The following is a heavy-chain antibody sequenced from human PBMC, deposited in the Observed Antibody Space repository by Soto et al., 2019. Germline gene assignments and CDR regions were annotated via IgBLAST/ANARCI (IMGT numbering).Heavy chain of an antibody. CDR1: GFNVSGNG. Sequence: QVQLAESGGGVVQPGRSLRLSCAASGFNVSGNGIFWARQAPGEGLEWVAIISYDGSHKYYGDSVKGRFTISRDSSRNTLFLQRNSLRPEEKVVYYCVTAPPEIAMFLCDYWGQGTLVTVSS. J-gene: IGHJ4*02. CDR3: VTAPPEIAMFLCDY. D-gene: IGHD2-2*01. V-gene: IGHV3-30*03. CDR2: ISYDGSHK.